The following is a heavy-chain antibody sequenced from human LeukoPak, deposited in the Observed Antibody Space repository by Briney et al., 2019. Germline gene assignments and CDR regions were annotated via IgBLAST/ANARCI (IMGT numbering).Heavy chain of an antibody. Sequence: GGSLRLSCAASGFTFSTYSMNWVRQAPGKGLEWVSSISSGSRYIYYADSVKGRFTISRDNAKNSLSLQMNSLRAEDTAVYYCARGGLIVGDYWGQGTLVTVSS. CDR3: ARGGLIVGDY. D-gene: IGHD3-22*01. CDR1: GFTFSTYS. J-gene: IGHJ4*02. V-gene: IGHV3-21*01. CDR2: ISSGSRYI.